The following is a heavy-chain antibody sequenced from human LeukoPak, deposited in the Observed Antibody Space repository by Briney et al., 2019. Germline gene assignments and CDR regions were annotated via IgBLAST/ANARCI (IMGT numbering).Heavy chain of an antibody. CDR1: GFTFSNYA. V-gene: IGHV3-64D*09. Sequence: SLRLSCSASGFTFSNYAMHWVRQAPGKGLEYVSDISSNGCLTYYADSVKGRFTDSRDNSKNMLYLQMNSLRAEDTAVYYCVKDKYPVVVAATLDYWGQGILVTV. D-gene: IGHD2-15*01. J-gene: IGHJ4*02. CDR2: ISSNGCLT. CDR3: VKDKYPVVVAATLDY.